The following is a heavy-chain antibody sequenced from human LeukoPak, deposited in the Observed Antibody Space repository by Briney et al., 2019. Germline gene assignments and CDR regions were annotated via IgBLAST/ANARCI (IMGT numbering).Heavy chain of an antibody. CDR1: GGSISSYY. J-gene: IGHJ3*02. D-gene: IGHD6-13*01. V-gene: IGHV4-59*01. CDR2: IHYSGST. CDR3: ARDRGQYSSSSDAFDI. Sequence: SETLSLTCTVSGGSISSYYWSWIRQPPGKGLEWIGYIHYSGSTHYNPSLKSRVTISVDTSKNQFSLKLSSVTAADTAVYYCARDRGQYSSSSDAFDIWGQGTMVTVSS.